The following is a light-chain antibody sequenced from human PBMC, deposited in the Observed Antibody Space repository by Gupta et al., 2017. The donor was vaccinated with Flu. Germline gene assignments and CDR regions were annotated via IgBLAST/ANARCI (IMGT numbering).Light chain of an antibody. CDR1: QSVSSY. J-gene: IGKJ4*01. CDR2: DAS. Sequence: EIVLTQSPATLSLSPGERATLSCRASQSVSSYLAWYQQKPGQAPRLLIYDASNRATGIPARFNGSGYGKDFTLNISSLDPEEWAVYYCKQRRNSPQRTSLTFGRGTKVDIK. V-gene: IGKV3-11*01. CDR3: KQRRNSPQRTSLT.